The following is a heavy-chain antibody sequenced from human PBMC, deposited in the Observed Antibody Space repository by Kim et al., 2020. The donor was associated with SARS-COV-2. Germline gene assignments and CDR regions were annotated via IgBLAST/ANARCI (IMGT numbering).Heavy chain of an antibody. D-gene: IGHD3-10*01. CDR1: GFTFSSYS. Sequence: GGSLRLSCAASGFTFSSYSMNWVRQAPGKGLEWVSYISSSSSTIYYADSVKGRFTISRDNAKNSLYLQMNSLRDEDTAVYYCARSTQGFGELLTYYYYGMDVWGQGTTVTVSS. CDR3: ARSTQGFGELLTYYYYGMDV. J-gene: IGHJ6*02. CDR2: ISSSSSTI. V-gene: IGHV3-48*02.